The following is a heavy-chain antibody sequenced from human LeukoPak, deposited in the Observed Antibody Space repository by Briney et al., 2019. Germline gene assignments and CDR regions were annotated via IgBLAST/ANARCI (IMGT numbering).Heavy chain of an antibody. V-gene: IGHV1-24*01. Sequence: ASVKVSCKVSGYTLTELSMHWVRQAPGKGLEWMGGFDPEVGKTIYAQKFQGRVTMTEDTSTDTAYMELSSLSSEDTAVYYCATRYCSGGSCPNYYYYYINVWGKGTTVTISS. D-gene: IGHD2-15*01. J-gene: IGHJ6*03. CDR3: ATRYCSGGSCPNYYYYYINV. CDR1: GYTLTELS. CDR2: FDPEVGKT.